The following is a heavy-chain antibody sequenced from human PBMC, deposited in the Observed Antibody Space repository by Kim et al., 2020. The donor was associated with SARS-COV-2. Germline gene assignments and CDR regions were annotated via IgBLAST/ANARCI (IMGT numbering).Heavy chain of an antibody. D-gene: IGHD3-10*01. J-gene: IGHJ4*02. V-gene: IGHV4-34*01. CDR3: ARDLVVRGVIGY. CDR2: INHSGST. Sequence: SETLSLTCAVYGGSFSGYYWSWIRQPPGKGLEWIGEINHSGSTNYNPSLKSRVTISVDTSKNQFSLKLSSVTAADTAVYYCARDLVVRGVIGYWGQGTL. CDR1: GGSFSGYY.